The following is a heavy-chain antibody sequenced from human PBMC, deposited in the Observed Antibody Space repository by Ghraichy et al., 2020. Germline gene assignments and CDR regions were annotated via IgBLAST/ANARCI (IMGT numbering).Heavy chain of an antibody. CDR3: ARDRYCRGGSCYGWSDP. CDR2: IYSTGST. V-gene: IGHV4-59*01. D-gene: IGHD2-15*01. J-gene: IGHJ5*02. Sequence: SETLSLTCSVSGASISTYYWSWIRQPPGKGLEWIGYIYSTGSTNYNPSLKSRATISVDTSKNQFSLKLSSVTAADTAVYYCARDRYCRGGSCYGWSDPWGQGTLVAVS. CDR1: GASISTYY.